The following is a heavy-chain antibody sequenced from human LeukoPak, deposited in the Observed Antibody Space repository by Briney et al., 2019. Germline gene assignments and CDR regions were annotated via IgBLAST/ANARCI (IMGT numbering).Heavy chain of an antibody. CDR3: ARSGYFDWLSEYYFDY. V-gene: IGHV1-18*01. CDR1: DFTFTNYA. J-gene: IGHJ4*02. CDR2: ISAYNGNT. D-gene: IGHD3-9*01. Sequence: ASVTVSCKASDFTFTNYAISWVRQAPGQGLEWMGWISAYNGNTHYAQKFQGRVTMTTDTSTSTAYMELRSLRPDDTAVYYCARSGYFDWLSEYYFDYWGQGTLVTVSS.